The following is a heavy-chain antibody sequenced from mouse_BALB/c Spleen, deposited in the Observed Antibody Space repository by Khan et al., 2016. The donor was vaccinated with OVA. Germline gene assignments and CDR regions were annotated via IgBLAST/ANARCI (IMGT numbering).Heavy chain of an antibody. Sequence: EVELVESGGGLVQPGGSLKLSCATSGFTFSDYYIYWVRQTPEKRLEWVAYISNGGGFTYYPDTIEGRFTISRDNAKNTLYLQMSRLKSEDTAMYYWARQLNGAMDYWGQGTSVTVSS. CDR3: ARQLNGAMDY. J-gene: IGHJ4*01. D-gene: IGHD1-3*01. V-gene: IGHV5-12*02. CDR2: ISNGGGFT. CDR1: GFTFSDYY.